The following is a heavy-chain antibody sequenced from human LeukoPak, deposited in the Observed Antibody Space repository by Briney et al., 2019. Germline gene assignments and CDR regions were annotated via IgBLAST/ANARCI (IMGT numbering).Heavy chain of an antibody. CDR3: AKGRRYSGYDSGSYYYYMDV. V-gene: IGHV3-23*01. Sequence: PGGSLRLACAASGFTFSGYAMSWVRQAPGKGLEWVSAISGSGGSTYYADSVKGRFTISRDNSKNTLYLQMNSLRAEDTAVYYCAKGRRYSGYDSGSYYYYMDVWGKGTTVTVSS. CDR2: ISGSGGST. CDR1: GFTFSGYA. J-gene: IGHJ6*03. D-gene: IGHD5-12*01.